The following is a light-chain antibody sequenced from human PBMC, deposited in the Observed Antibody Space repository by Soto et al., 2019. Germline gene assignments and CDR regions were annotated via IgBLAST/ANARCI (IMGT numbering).Light chain of an antibody. CDR2: GAS. J-gene: IGKJ5*01. V-gene: IGKV3-15*01. CDR1: QSVSTY. Sequence: EIVLTQAPSTLVPSPGERITLPGGASQSVSTYLAWYQQKPGQAPRLLIYGASTRATGIPARFSGSGSGTEFTLTISSLQSEDFAVYYCQQYNNWTRITFGQGTRLEIK. CDR3: QQYNNWTRIT.